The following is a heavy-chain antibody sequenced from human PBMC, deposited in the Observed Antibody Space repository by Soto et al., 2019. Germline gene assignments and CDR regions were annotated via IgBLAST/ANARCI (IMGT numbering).Heavy chain of an antibody. Sequence: ASVKVSCKASGVTFSSYAISWVRQAPGQGLEWMGGIIPIFGTANYAQKFQGRVTITADESTSTAYMELSSLRSEDTAVYYCARDSPPHVDTAMVTPYGMDVWGQGTTVTVSS. V-gene: IGHV1-69*13. D-gene: IGHD5-18*01. CDR1: GVTFSSYA. CDR3: ARDSPPHVDTAMVTPYGMDV. CDR2: IIPIFGTA. J-gene: IGHJ6*02.